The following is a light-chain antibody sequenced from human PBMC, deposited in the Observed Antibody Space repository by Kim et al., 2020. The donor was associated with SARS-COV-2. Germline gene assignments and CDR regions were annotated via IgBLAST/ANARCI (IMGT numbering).Light chain of an antibody. Sequence: KTETLSCSRSSDSIASSYVQWYQQRPGSAPTTVIYEDNQRPSGVPDRFSGSIDSSSNSASLTISGLKTEDEADYYGQSYDSSNHEVFGGGTQLTVL. CDR2: EDN. CDR3: QSYDSSNHEV. V-gene: IGLV6-57*03. CDR1: SDSIASSY. J-gene: IGLJ3*02.